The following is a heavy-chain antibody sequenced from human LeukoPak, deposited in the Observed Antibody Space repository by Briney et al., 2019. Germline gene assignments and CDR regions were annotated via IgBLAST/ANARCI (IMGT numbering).Heavy chain of an antibody. D-gene: IGHD3-22*01. V-gene: IGHV4-34*01. CDR2: INHSGST. J-gene: IGHJ3*02. Sequence: PSETLSLTCAVFGGSFSVNYWSWVRQSPGKGLEWIGEINHSGSTNYNPSLKSRVTISIDTSKNQFSLKLSSVTAADTAVYYRATGLRVNRAFDIWGQGTTVTVSS. CDR3: ATGLRVNRAFDI. CDR1: GGSFSVNY.